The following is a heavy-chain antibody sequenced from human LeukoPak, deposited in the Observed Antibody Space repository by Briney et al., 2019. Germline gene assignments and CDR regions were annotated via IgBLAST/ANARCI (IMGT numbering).Heavy chain of an antibody. CDR3: ASHYGPGPV. Sequence: ASVKVSCKTSGYTFNDHHIHWVRQAPGQGLEWMGRIQPRTGDTDFAQKFQGRATITRDTSITTGYLELTSLTSDDTAFYYCASHYGPGPVWGQGTLVTVS. CDR2: IQPRTGDT. CDR1: GYTFNDHH. D-gene: IGHD3-10*01. V-gene: IGHV1-2*06. J-gene: IGHJ4*02.